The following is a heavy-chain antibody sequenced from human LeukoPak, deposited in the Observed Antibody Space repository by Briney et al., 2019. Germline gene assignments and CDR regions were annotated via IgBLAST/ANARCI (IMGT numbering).Heavy chain of an antibody. Sequence: GGSLRLSCAASGFTVSSNYMSWVRQAPGEGLEWVSVIYSGGSTYYADSVKGRFTISRDNSKNTLYLQMNSLRAEDTAVYYCARVRDGYNAFDIWGQGTMVTVSS. CDR2: IYSGGST. D-gene: IGHD5-24*01. CDR1: GFTVSSNY. J-gene: IGHJ3*02. V-gene: IGHV3-53*01. CDR3: ARVRDGYNAFDI.